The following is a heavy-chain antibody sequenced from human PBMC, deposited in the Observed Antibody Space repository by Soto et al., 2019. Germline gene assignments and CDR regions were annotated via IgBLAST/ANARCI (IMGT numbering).Heavy chain of an antibody. D-gene: IGHD3-3*01. CDR2: IYYSGST. J-gene: IGHJ6*02. V-gene: IGHV4-31*03. CDR1: GGSISSGGYY. CDR3: ARLRKWGYDFWSGSDYGMDV. Sequence: SETLSLTCTVSGGSISSGGYYWSWIRRHPGKGLEWIGYIYYSGSTYYNPSLKSRVTISVDTSKNQFSLKLSSVTAADTAVYYCARLRKWGYDFWSGSDYGMDVWGQGTTVTVSS.